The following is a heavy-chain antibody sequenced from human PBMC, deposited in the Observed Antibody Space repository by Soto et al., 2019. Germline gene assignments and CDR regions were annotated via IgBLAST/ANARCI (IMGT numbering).Heavy chain of an antibody. CDR3: ARIAGTVNLFDY. Sequence: SGPTLVNPTQTPTLTCTFSGFSLSTSGMRVTWIRQPPGKALEWLARIDWDDDKFYSTSLKTRLTISKDTSKNQVVLTMTNMDPVDTATYYCARIAGTVNLFDYWGQGTLVTVSS. D-gene: IGHD4-17*01. V-gene: IGHV2-70*04. CDR1: GFSLSTSGMR. J-gene: IGHJ4*02. CDR2: IDWDDDK.